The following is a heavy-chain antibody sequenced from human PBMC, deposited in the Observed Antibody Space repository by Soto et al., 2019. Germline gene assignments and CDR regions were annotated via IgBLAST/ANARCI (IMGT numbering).Heavy chain of an antibody. CDR2: IIPIFGTA. Sequence: ASVKVSCKASGRTFSSYAISWVRQAPGQGLEWMGGIIPIFGTANYAQKFQGRVTSTADESTRTAYMELSSLRSEDTAVYYCARVNSGSVYYYYGMDVWGQGTTVTVSS. J-gene: IGHJ6*02. CDR1: GRTFSSYA. D-gene: IGHD1-26*01. V-gene: IGHV1-69*13. CDR3: ARVNSGSVYYYYGMDV.